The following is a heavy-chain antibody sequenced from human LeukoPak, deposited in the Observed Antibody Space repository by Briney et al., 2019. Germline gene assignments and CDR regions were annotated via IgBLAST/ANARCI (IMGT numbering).Heavy chain of an antibody. CDR1: GGSISSSSYY. CDR2: IYYSGST. Sequence: SETLSLTCTVSGGSISSSSYYWGWIRQPPGKGLEWIGSIYYSGSTYYSPSLKSRVTISVDTSKNQFSLKLSYVTAADPAVYFCGRRSRGYDYVSSYLDHWGQGTLVTVSS. V-gene: IGHV4-39*01. J-gene: IGHJ4*02. CDR3: GRRSRGYDYVSSYLDH. D-gene: IGHD5-12*01.